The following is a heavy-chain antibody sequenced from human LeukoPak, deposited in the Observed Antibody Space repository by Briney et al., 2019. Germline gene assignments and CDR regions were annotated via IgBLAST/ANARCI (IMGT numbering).Heavy chain of an antibody. J-gene: IGHJ5*02. CDR1: GYTFTNYY. D-gene: IGHD3-3*01. CDR3: AREAVTIFGLVRTQTTKGPHRFDP. V-gene: IGHV1-2*02. Sequence: GASVKVSCKASGYTFTNYYMHWVRQAPGQGLEWMGWINPNSGGTNYAQKFQGRVTMTRDMSTSTVYMVLSSLRSEDTAVYYCAREAVTIFGLVRTQTTKGPHRFDPWGQGTLVTVSS. CDR2: INPNSGGT.